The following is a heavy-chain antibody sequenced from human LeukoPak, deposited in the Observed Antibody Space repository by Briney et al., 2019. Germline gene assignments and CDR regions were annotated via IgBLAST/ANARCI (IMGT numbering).Heavy chain of an antibody. Sequence: GGSLRLSCAASGFTFSNYEMKWVRQAPGKGLEWVSYVSGSGSTMYYADSVKGRFTISRDNAKKSLYLRMNSLRAEDTAVYYCARVIRYYYFDYWGQGTLVTVSS. J-gene: IGHJ4*02. CDR3: ARVIRYYYFDY. CDR2: VSGSGSTM. D-gene: IGHD3-10*01. V-gene: IGHV3-48*03. CDR1: GFTFSNYE.